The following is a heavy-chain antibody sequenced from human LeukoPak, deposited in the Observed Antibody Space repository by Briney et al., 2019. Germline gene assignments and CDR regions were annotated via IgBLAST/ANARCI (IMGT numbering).Heavy chain of an antibody. CDR3: AKPARSYYYGSGTYDAFDI. D-gene: IGHD3-10*01. V-gene: IGHV1-69*05. J-gene: IGHJ3*02. CDR2: IIPIFGTT. CDR1: GGPISGYS. Sequence: SVKVSCKATGGPISGYSITWVRQAPGQGLEWMGGIIPIFGTTKYAQGFQGRVTITTDESTYTVYMELSSLISEDTAVYYCAKPARSYYYGSGTYDAFDIWGQGTMVTVSS.